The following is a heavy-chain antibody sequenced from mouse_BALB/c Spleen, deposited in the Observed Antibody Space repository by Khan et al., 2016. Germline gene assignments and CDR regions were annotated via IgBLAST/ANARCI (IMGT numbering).Heavy chain of an antibody. CDR3: ARSRDVYAMDY. CDR1: GFTFSSFG. CDR2: ISSGSNTI. D-gene: IGHD3-3*01. Sequence: EVELVESGGGLVQPGGSRKLSCAASGFTFSSFGMHWVRQAPEKGLELVAYISSGSNTIYYEDTVKGRFTISRDNPKNTLFLQMTSLRSEDTAMYYCARSRDVYAMDYWGQGTSVTVSS. V-gene: IGHV5-17*02. J-gene: IGHJ4*01.